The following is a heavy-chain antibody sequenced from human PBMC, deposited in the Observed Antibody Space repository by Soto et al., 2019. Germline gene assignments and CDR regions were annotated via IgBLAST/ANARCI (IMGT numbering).Heavy chain of an antibody. D-gene: IGHD5-18*01. V-gene: IGHV1-18*01. Sequence: ASVKVSCKASGYTFTSYGISWARQAPGQGLEWMGWISAYNGNTNYAQKLQGRVTMTTDTSTSTAYMELRSLRSDDTAVYYCARDGNGYSYGQSDYWGQGTLVTVAS. CDR1: GYTFTSYG. CDR2: ISAYNGNT. CDR3: ARDGNGYSYGQSDY. J-gene: IGHJ4*02.